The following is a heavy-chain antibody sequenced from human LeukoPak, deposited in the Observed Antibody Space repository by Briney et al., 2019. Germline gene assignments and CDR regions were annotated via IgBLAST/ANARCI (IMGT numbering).Heavy chain of an antibody. J-gene: IGHJ3*02. CDR1: GYSFTSYW. V-gene: IGHV5-51*01. D-gene: IGHD2-21*02. CDR2: IYPGDSDT. Sequence: PGESLKISCKGSGYSFTSYWIGWVRQMPGKGLEWMGIIYPGDSDTRYSPSFQGQVTISADKSISTAYLQWSSLKASDTAMYYCARAPPHIVVVTAVDAFDIWSQGTMVTVSS. CDR3: ARAPPHIVVVTAVDAFDI.